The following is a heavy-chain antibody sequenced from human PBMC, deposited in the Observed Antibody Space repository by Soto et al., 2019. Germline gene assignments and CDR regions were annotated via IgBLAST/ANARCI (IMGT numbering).Heavy chain of an antibody. V-gene: IGHV3-30*18. CDR1: GFTFDNFG. CDR3: AKSLDGVPVQEFDP. D-gene: IGHD3-3*01. Sequence: ESGGGVVQPGRSLRLSCTASGFTFDNFGMHWVRQAPGKGLEWVAVIAYDGSSQHYAESVKGRFTISRDNSNSTLYLQMNSLRAEDTAVYYCAKSLDGVPVQEFDPRGQGTLVTVSS. CDR2: IAYDGSSQ. J-gene: IGHJ5*02.